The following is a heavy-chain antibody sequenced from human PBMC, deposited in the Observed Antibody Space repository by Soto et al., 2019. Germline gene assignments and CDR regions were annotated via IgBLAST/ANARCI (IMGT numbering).Heavy chain of an antibody. CDR3: AKDRREGGNSAFYFDF. J-gene: IGHJ4*02. Sequence: GGSLRLSCAASGFKFSNYAMSWVRQAPGKGLEWVSLISATGGGTYYADSVKGRFTISRDNSHNTLYLQVHSLTAEDMAVYYCAKDRREGGNSAFYFDFWGQGAQVTVYS. CDR2: ISATGGGT. D-gene: IGHD3-16*01. CDR1: GFKFSNYA. V-gene: IGHV3-23*01.